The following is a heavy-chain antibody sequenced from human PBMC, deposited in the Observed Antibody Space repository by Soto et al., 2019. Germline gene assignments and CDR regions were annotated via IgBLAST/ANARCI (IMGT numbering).Heavy chain of an antibody. CDR2: IYYSGST. CDR1: GCSIIIYY. D-gene: IGHD1-1*01. CDR3: ARAEYRRNGNWLAP. V-gene: IGHV4-59*01. Sequence: TLCLTCTVSGCSIIIYYVSFVRDRPGKGLEWIGYIYYSGSTNYNPSLKSRVTISVDTSKNQFSLKLSSVTAAETAVYYCARAEYRRNGNWLAPRGQGTLVTVSS. J-gene: IGHJ5*02.